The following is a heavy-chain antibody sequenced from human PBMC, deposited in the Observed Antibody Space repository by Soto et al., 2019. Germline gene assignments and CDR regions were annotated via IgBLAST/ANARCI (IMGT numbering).Heavy chain of an antibody. D-gene: IGHD3-10*01. Sequence: QVQLVESVGSVVQPGRSLRLSCAASGFTLSSYAMHWVRQAPGKGLEWVAVMSYDGSNKYYADSVKGRLTISRDNSKNTLYLEKDRLRGEETAGFYWARTGTVGFGDLSGNFDYWGQGTLVTVSS. CDR3: ARTGTVGFGDLSGNFDY. CDR2: MSYDGSNK. J-gene: IGHJ4*02. CDR1: GFTLSSYA. V-gene: IGHV3-30-3*01.